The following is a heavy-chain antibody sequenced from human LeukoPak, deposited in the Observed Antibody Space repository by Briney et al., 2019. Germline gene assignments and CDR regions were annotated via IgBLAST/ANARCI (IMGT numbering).Heavy chain of an antibody. CDR2: ISGSGGST. V-gene: IGHV3-23*01. CDR3: AKDIRDIYIEGYFNY. Sequence: GGSLRLSCAASGFTFSSYAMSWVRQAPGKGLEWVSAISGSGGSTYYADSVKGRFTISRGNSKNTLYLQMNSLRAEDTAVYYCAKDIRDIYIEGYFNYWGRGTLVTVSS. J-gene: IGHJ4*02. CDR1: GFTFSSYA. D-gene: IGHD2-15*01.